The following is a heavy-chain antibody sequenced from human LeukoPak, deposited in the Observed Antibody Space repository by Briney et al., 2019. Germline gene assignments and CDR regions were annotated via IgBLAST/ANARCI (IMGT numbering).Heavy chain of an antibody. CDR1: GFTVSSNY. CDR2: IYSGGST. V-gene: IGHV3-53*01. D-gene: IGHD1-1*01. Sequence: GGSLRLSCAASGFTVSSNYMSWVRQAPGKGLEWVSVIYSGGSTYYADSVKGRFTISRDNSKNTLYLQMNSLRAEDTAVYYCATSRYKAHYYYYYMDVWGKGTTVTVSS. CDR3: ATSRYKAHYYYYYMDV. J-gene: IGHJ6*03.